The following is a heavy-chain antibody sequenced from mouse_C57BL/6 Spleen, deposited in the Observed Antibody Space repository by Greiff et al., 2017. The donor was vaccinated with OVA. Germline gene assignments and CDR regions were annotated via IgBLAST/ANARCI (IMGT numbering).Heavy chain of an antibody. CDR2: ISSGSSTI. D-gene: IGHD1-1*01. J-gene: IGHJ1*03. Sequence: EVQLVESGGGLVKPGGSLKLSCAASGFPFSDYGMHWVRQAPEKGLEWVAYISSGSSTIYYADTVKGRFTISRDNAKNTLFLQMTSLRSEDTAMYYCATYYYGSSYGYFDVWGTGTTVTVSS. CDR1: GFPFSDYG. CDR3: ATYYYGSSYGYFDV. V-gene: IGHV5-17*01.